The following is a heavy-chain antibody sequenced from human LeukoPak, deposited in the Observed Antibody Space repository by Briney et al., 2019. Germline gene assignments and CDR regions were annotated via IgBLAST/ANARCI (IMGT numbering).Heavy chain of an antibody. CDR3: ARDRGSQVRGVRIDY. CDR2: IYHSGST. V-gene: IGHV4-39*07. CDR1: GVSISSSNSY. D-gene: IGHD3-10*01. Sequence: SETLSLTCTVSGVSISSSNSYWGWLRQPPGRGLEWIGSIYHSGSTNYNPSLKSRVTISVDKSKTQFSLKLSSVTAADTAVYYCARDRGSQVRGVRIDYWGQGTLVTVSS. J-gene: IGHJ4*02.